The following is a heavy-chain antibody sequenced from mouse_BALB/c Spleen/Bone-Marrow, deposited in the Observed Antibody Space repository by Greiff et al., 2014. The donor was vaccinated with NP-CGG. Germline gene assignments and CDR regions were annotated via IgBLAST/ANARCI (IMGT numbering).Heavy chain of an antibody. CDR3: ARGNGYHFDY. CDR1: GDSITSSY. D-gene: IGHD1-2*01. J-gene: IGHJ2*01. Sequence: VQLQQSGPSLVKPSQTLSLTCSVTGDSITSSYWNWIRKFPGNKLEYMGYISYSGNAYYNPSLKSRISLTRDTSKNQYYLQLNSVTTEDTATYFCARGNGYHFDYWGRGTTLTVSS. V-gene: IGHV3-8*02. CDR2: ISYSGNA.